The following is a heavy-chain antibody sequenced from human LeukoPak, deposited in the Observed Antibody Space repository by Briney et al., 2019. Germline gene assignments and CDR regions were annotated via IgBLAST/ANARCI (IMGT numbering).Heavy chain of an antibody. CDR1: GFTFSSYG. V-gene: IGHV3-30*02. CDR3: AKEHSSGYYYLGSGVDY. J-gene: IGHJ4*02. CDR2: IRYDGSNK. Sequence: PGGSLRLSCAASGFTFSSYGMHWVRQAPGKGLEWVAFIRYDGSNKYYADSVKGRFTISRDNSKNTLYLQMNSLRAEDTAVYYCAKEHSSGYYYLGSGVDYWGQGTLVTVSS. D-gene: IGHD3-22*01.